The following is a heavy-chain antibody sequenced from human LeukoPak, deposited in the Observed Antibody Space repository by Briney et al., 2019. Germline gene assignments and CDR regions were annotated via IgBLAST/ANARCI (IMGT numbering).Heavy chain of an antibody. D-gene: IGHD3-22*01. CDR2: ISGSGGDT. CDR1: GFTFSSYA. J-gene: IGHJ4*02. CDR3: AKGGYYDSRGYYFDY. V-gene: IGHV3-23*01. Sequence: GGSLRLSCAASGFTFSSYAMSWVRQAPGKGLEWVSDISGSGGDTYYADSVKGRFTISRDNSKNTLYLQMNSLRAEDTAVHYCAKGGYYDSRGYYFDYWGQGTLVTVSS.